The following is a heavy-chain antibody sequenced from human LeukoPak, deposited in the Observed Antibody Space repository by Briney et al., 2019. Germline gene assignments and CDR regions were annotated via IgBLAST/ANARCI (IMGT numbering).Heavy chain of an antibody. D-gene: IGHD3-10*01. J-gene: IGHJ4*02. CDR2: INHSGST. V-gene: IGHV4-34*01. CDR3: ARGGATPMVFRY. CDR1: GGSFSDYY. Sequence: SETLSLTCAVYGGSFSDYYWSWIRQSPGKGVEWIGEINHSGSTKYNPSLKSRVAISIDTSKNQFSLHLTSVTAADTAVYYCARGGATPMVFRYWGRGTLVTVSS.